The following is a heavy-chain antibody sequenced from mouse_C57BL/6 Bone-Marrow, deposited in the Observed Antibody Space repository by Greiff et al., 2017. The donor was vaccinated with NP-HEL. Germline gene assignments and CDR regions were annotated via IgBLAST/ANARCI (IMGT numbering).Heavy chain of an antibody. CDR1: GYTFTSYW. CDR2: IDPSDSET. V-gene: IGHV1-52*01. J-gene: IGHJ1*03. CDR3: ARELGRRGYWYFDV. D-gene: IGHD4-1*01. Sequence: VQLQQPGAELVRPGSSVKLSCKASGYTFTSYWMHWVKQRPIQGLEWIGNIDPSDSETHYNQKFKDKATLTVDKSSSTAYMQLSSLTSEDAAVYYCARELGRRGYWYFDVWGTGTTVTVSS.